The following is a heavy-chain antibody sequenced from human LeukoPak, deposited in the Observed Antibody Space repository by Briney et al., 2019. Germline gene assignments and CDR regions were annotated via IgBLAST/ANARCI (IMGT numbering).Heavy chain of an antibody. CDR2: ISWDGGST. D-gene: IGHD3-16*01. CDR3: AKDIDVWGAYYMDV. Sequence: PGGSLRLSCAASGFTFYDYTMHWVRQAPGKGLEWVSLISWDGGSTYYADSVKGRFTISRDNSKNSLYLQMNSLRTEDTALYYCAKDIDVWGAYYMDVWGKGTTVTVSS. J-gene: IGHJ6*03. CDR1: GFTFYDYT. V-gene: IGHV3-43*01.